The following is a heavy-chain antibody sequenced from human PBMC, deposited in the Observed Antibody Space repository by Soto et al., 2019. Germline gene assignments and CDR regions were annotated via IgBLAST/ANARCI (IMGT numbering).Heavy chain of an antibody. CDR3: ARGFPGAVYYYMDV. CDR2: IYYSGST. CDR1: GGSISSYY. Sequence: QVQLQESGPGLVKPSETLSLTCTVSGGSISSYYWSWIRQPPGKGLEWIGYIYYSGSTNYNPSLKSRVTISVDTSKNQFSLKLSSVTAADTAVYYCARGFPGAVYYYMDVWGKGTTVTVFS. V-gene: IGHV4-59*01. J-gene: IGHJ6*03. D-gene: IGHD3-10*01.